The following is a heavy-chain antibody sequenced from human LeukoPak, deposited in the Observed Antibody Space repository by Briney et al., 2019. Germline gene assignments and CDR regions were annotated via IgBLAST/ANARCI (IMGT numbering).Heavy chain of an antibody. CDR1: GGSISSSNW. D-gene: IGHD4-17*01. Sequence: SGTLSLTCAVSGGSISSSNWWSWVRQPPGKGLEWIGDIYHSGSTNYTPSLKSRVTISVDKSKNQFSLKLSSVTAADTAVYYCARDPLSTVTTSGDYWGQGTLVTVSS. CDR2: IYHSGST. V-gene: IGHV4-4*02. J-gene: IGHJ4*02. CDR3: ARDPLSTVTTSGDY.